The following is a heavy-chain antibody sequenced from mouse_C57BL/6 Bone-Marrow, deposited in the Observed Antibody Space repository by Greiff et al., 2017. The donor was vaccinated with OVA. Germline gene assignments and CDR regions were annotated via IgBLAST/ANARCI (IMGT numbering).Heavy chain of an antibody. D-gene: IGHD4-1*01. Sequence: EVQLVESGGGLVQPGGSLSLSCAASGFTFTDYYMSWVRQPPGKALEWLGFIRNKANGYTTEYSASVKGRFTISRDNSQSILYLQMNALRAEDSYTYDCARSLTGYFDYWGQGTTLTVSS. CDR1: GFTFTDYY. J-gene: IGHJ2*01. CDR2: IRNKANGYTT. CDR3: ARSLTGYFDY. V-gene: IGHV7-3*01.